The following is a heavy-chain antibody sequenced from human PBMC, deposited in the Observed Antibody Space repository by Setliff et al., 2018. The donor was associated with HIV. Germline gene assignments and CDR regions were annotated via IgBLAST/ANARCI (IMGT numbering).Heavy chain of an antibody. CDR1: GFTFSSYT. V-gene: IGHV3-21*01. CDR2: ISSSSTYT. D-gene: IGHD6-19*01. Sequence: GGSLRLSCAASGFTFSSYTMSWVRQAPGKGLECVSLISSSSTYTFYADSVKGRFTISRDNAKNSLYLQMNSLRAEDTAVYYCARLMYSSGPGSFDYWGQGTLVTVSS. CDR3: ARLMYSSGPGSFDY. J-gene: IGHJ4*02.